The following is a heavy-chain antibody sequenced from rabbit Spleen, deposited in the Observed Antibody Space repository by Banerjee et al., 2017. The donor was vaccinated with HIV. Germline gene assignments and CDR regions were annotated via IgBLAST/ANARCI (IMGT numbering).Heavy chain of an antibody. J-gene: IGHJ4*01. V-gene: IGHV1S45*01. CDR2: IYAGSSGTT. CDR1: GFSFSSGDY. Sequence: EQLEESGGGLVKPGASLTLTCTASGFSFSSGDYIYWVRQAPGKGLEWIACIYAGSSGTTYYASWAKGRFTISRTSSTTVTLQMTSLTAADTATYFCARDLTDAIGWNFGWWGQGTLVTVS. CDR3: ARDLTDAIGWNFGW. D-gene: IGHD4-1*01.